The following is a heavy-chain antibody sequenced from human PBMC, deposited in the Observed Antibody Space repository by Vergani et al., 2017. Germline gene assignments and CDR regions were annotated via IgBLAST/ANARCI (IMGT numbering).Heavy chain of an antibody. V-gene: IGHV5-51*01. D-gene: IGHD3-10*01. CDR3: ARHGAGTSPVRENYGSGSYEDGMDV. CDR2: IYPGDSDT. Sequence: EVQLVQSGAEVKKPGESLKISCKGSGYSFTSYWIGWVRQMPXKGLEWMGIIYPGDSDTRYSPSFQGQVTISADKSISTAYLQWSSLKASDTAMYYCARHGAGTSPVRENYGSGSYEDGMDVWGQGTTVTVSS. J-gene: IGHJ6*02. CDR1: GYSFTSYW.